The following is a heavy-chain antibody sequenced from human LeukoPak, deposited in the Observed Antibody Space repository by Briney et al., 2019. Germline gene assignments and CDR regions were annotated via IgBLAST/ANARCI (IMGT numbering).Heavy chain of an antibody. D-gene: IGHD3-16*02. CDR3: ARDSDYVWGSYRPPGYFDY. Sequence: PSQTLSLTCTVSGGSISSGSYYWSWIRQPAGKGLEWIGRIYTSGSTNYNPSLKSRVTISVDTSKNQFSLKLSSVTAADTAVYYCARDSDYVWGSYRPPGYFDYWGQGTLVTVSS. CDR2: IYTSGST. CDR1: GGSISSGSYY. V-gene: IGHV4-61*02. J-gene: IGHJ4*02.